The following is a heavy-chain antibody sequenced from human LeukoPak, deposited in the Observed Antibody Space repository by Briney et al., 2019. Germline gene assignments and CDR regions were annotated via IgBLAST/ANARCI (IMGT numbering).Heavy chain of an antibody. CDR2: ISAYNGNT. J-gene: IGHJ6*02. CDR1: GYTFTSYG. D-gene: IGHD2-15*01. Sequence: ASVRVSCKASGYTFTSYGISWVRQAPGQGLEWMGWISAYNGNTNYAQKLQGRVTMTTDTSTSTAYMELRSLRSDDTAVYYCARDPPRIVVVVAATNYYGMDVWGQGTTVTVSS. V-gene: IGHV1-18*01. CDR3: ARDPPRIVVVVAATNYYGMDV.